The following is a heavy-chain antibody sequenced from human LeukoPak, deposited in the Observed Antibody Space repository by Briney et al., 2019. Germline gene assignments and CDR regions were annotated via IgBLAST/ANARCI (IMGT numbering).Heavy chain of an antibody. CDR2: IKQDGSEK. D-gene: IGHD3-3*01. V-gene: IGHV3-7*01. Sequence: GGSLRLSCAASGFTFSSYWMSWVRQATGKGLEWVANIKQDGSEKYYVDSVKGRFTISRDNAKNSLYLQMNSLRAEDTAVYYCAGPDFWSGYYMAHNFDYWGQGTLVTVSS. J-gene: IGHJ4*02. CDR3: AGPDFWSGYYMAHNFDY. CDR1: GFTFSSYW.